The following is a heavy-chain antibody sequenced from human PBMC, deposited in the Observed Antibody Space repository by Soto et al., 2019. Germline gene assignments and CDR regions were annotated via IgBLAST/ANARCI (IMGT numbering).Heavy chain of an antibody. CDR2: MYNSGTT. D-gene: IGHD3-3*01. CDR3: ARGPNYDQWSPVDY. V-gene: IGHV4-59*11. CDR1: GGSISSHY. Sequence: QVQLQESGPGLVKPSETLSLTCSVSGGSISSHYWGRIRQPPGKRMEWIGYMYNSGTTNYNPALESRLTISVDTSKNQFSLKLTSVTAADTAVYYCARGPNYDQWSPVDYWGQGTLVTVSS. J-gene: IGHJ4*02.